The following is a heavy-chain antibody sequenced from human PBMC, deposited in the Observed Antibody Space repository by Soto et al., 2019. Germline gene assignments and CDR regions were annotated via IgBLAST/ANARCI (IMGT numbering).Heavy chain of an antibody. CDR2: IIPILNIA. V-gene: IGHV1-69*02. J-gene: IGHJ5*02. CDR1: GGTFSSYP. CDR3: ARTRAATDSLYWFDP. Sequence: QVQLVQSGAEVKKPGSSVKVSCKASGGTFSSYPISWVRQAPGQGLEWMGRIIPILNIANYPQKFQGRVTLTADKSTNTAYMELSSLRSEDTAVYYCARTRAATDSLYWFDPWGQGTLVTVSS. D-gene: IGHD2-21*01.